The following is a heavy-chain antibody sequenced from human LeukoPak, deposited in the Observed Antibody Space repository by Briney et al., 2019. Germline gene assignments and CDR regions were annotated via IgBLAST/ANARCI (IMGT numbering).Heavy chain of an antibody. CDR1: GFTFSSYS. CDR3: ARDSINSGYLYYYGMDV. V-gene: IGHV3-21*01. Sequence: PGGSLRLSCAASGFTFSSYSMNWVRQAPGKRLEWVSSISSSSSYIYYADSVKGRFTISRDNAKNSLYLQMNSLRAEDTAVYYCARDSINSGYLYYYGMDVWGQGTTVTVSS. D-gene: IGHD5-12*01. J-gene: IGHJ6*02. CDR2: ISSSSSYI.